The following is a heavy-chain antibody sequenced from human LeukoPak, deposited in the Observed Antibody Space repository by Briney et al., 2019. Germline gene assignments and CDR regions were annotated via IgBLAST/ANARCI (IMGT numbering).Heavy chain of an antibody. J-gene: IGHJ5*02. CDR2: IYYSGST. CDR3: ARHDYGDYNWFDP. V-gene: IGHV4-59*08. Sequence: SETLSLTCTVSGGSISSYYWSWIRQPPGKGLEWIGYIYYSGSTNYNPSLKSRVTISVDTSKNQFSLKLSSVTAADTAVYYCARHDYGDYNWFDPWGQGTLVPVSS. D-gene: IGHD4-17*01. CDR1: GGSISSYY.